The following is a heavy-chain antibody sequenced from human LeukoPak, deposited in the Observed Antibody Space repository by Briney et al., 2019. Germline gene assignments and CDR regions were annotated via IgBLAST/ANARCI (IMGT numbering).Heavy chain of an antibody. Sequence: ASVKVSCKASGYTFTSYDINWVRQATGQGLEWMGWMNPNSGNTGYAQKFQGRVTMTRNTSISTAYMELSSLRSEDTAVYYCARPNPDQYYMDVWGKGTTVTISS. J-gene: IGHJ6*03. CDR1: GYTFTSYD. V-gene: IGHV1-8*01. CDR3: ARPNPDQYYMDV. CDR2: MNPNSGNT.